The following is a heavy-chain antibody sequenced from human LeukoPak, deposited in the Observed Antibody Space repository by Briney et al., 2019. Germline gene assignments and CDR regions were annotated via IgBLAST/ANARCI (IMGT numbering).Heavy chain of an antibody. CDR3: ARGDRVNDSDEH. D-gene: IGHD5/OR15-5a*01. CDR1: GFPLCDYY. CDR2: ISGSGTYT. Sequence: GGSLRLSFAASGFPLCDYYMTWIRQAPGKGLEWVSYISGSGTYTNYADSVKGRFTISRDNTKNSLYLQMSSLRAEDTAVYYCARGDRVNDSDEHWGRGTLVTVSS. J-gene: IGHJ1*01. V-gene: IGHV3-11*06.